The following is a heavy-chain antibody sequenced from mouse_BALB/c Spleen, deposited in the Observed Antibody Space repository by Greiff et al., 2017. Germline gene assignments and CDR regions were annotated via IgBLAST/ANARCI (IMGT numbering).Heavy chain of an antibody. D-gene: IGHD1-1*01. CDR2: IYPSDSYT. CDR1: GYTFTSYW. J-gene: IGHJ2*01. Sequence: QVQLQQPGAELVRPGASVKLSCKASGYTFTSYWINWVKQRPGQGLEWIGNIYPSDSYTNYNQKFKDKATLTVDKSSSTAYMQLSSPTSEDSAVYYCTRKGLGTVPFDDWGQGTTLTVSS. V-gene: IGHV1-69*02. CDR3: TRKGLGTVPFDD.